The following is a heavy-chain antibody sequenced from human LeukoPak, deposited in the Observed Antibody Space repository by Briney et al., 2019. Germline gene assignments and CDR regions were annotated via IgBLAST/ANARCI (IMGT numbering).Heavy chain of an antibody. Sequence: PSQTLSLTCTVSGGSISSGTYYWSWIRQPAGKGLEWIGHIYTTGNTKYNPSLKSRVTISADTSKNQFSLKLSSVTAADTAVYYCATTYSSWYYYMDVWGKGTTVTVSS. J-gene: IGHJ6*03. CDR1: GGSISSGTYY. CDR2: IYTTGNT. D-gene: IGHD2-21*01. CDR3: ATTYSSWYYYMDV. V-gene: IGHV4-61*09.